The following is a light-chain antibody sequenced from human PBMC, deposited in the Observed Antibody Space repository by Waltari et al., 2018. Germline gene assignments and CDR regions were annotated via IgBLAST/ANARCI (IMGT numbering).Light chain of an antibody. V-gene: IGLV1-47*01. CDR2: RNN. J-gene: IGLJ3*02. CDR3: AVWDDSLSGWV. CDR1: TSNIGSTY. Sequence: QSVLTQPPSASGTPGQRVTIFCSGSTSNIGSTYVYWYQHLPGTAPKVLLYRNNQKPSGVPDRFSGSKSDTSASLAISGLRSEDDAHYYCAVWDDSLSGWVFGGGTKVTVL.